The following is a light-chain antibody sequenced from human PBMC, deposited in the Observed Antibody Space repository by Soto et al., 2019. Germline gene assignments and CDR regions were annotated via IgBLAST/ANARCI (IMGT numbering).Light chain of an antibody. Sequence: EIVSTQSPATLSVSPGERATLSCMASQSVSSDLAWYQQKPGQALRLLIYGASTRATGIPARFSGSGSGTDFTLTISSLQSEDFAVYYCQQYNDWPQTFGQGTKVDI. V-gene: IGKV3-15*01. CDR2: GAS. CDR1: QSVSSD. J-gene: IGKJ1*01. CDR3: QQYNDWPQT.